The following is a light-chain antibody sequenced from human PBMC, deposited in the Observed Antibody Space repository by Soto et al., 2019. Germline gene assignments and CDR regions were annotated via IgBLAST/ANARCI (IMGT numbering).Light chain of an antibody. Sequence: QSVLTQPPSVSGAPGQRVTISCTGSSSNTGADYDVHWYQHLPGSAPKLLIYYNNQRPSGVPDRFSGSKSGTSASLAISGLQSEDEAHYYCAAWDDSLYGWVFGGGTKVTVL. CDR1: SSNTGADYD. CDR3: AAWDDSLYGWV. CDR2: YNN. V-gene: IGLV1-40*01. J-gene: IGLJ3*02.